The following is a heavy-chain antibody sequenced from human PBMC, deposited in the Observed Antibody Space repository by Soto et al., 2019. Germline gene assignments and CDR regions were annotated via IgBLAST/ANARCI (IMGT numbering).Heavy chain of an antibody. CDR2: ISAYNGNT. J-gene: IGHJ4*02. Sequence: ASVKVSCKSSGYTFTSYGISWVRQAPGQGLEWMGWISAYNGNTKYAQNLQGRVTMTTDTSTSTAYMELRSLRSDDTAVYYCARDAAIGMNDYWGQGTQVTASS. CDR3: ARDAAIGMNDY. CDR1: GYTFTSYG. V-gene: IGHV1-18*01. D-gene: IGHD1-20*01.